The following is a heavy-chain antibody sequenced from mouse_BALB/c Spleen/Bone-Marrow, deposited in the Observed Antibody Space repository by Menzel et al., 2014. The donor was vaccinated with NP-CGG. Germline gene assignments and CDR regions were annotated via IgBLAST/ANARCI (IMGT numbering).Heavy chain of an antibody. J-gene: IGHJ4*01. D-gene: IGHD2-4*01. Sequence: VKLMESGAELVRPGTSVKVSCKASGYAFTNYQIEWVKQRPEQGLEWIGVINPGSGGVNYNEKFKGKATLTADKSSSTAYIQLRSPTSEASAVYFCSRVISRDAVDYWGVRTTVTLSS. CDR3: SRVISRDAVDY. V-gene: IGHV1-54*01. CDR1: GYAFTNYQ. CDR2: INPGSGGV.